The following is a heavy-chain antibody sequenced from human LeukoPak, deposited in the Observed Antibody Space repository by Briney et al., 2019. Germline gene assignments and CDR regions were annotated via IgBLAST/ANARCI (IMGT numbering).Heavy chain of an antibody. J-gene: IGHJ6*03. Sequence: ASVKVSCKASGGTFSSYAISWVRQAPGQGLEWMGGIIPIFGTANYAQKFQGRVTITADESTSTAYMELSSLRSEDTAVYYCARADLGYCSSTSCQSPSDYYYYMDVWGKGTTVTVSS. CDR1: GGTFSSYA. D-gene: IGHD2-2*01. CDR2: IIPIFGTA. V-gene: IGHV1-69*01. CDR3: ARADLGYCSSTSCQSPSDYYYYMDV.